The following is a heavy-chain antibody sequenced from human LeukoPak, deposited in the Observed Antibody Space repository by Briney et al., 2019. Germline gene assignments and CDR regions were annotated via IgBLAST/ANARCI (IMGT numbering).Heavy chain of an antibody. J-gene: IGHJ6*02. D-gene: IGHD5-18*01. Sequence: GGSLRLSCAASGFTFSSYAMNWVRQAPGKGLEWVAVISYDGRNKYYADSVKGRFAISRDNSKNTLYLKMNSLRAEDTAVYYCARDPQYRPRRYYGMDVWGQGTTVTVSS. CDR3: ARDPQYRPRRYYGMDV. CDR1: GFTFSSYA. CDR2: ISYDGRNK. V-gene: IGHV3-30*09.